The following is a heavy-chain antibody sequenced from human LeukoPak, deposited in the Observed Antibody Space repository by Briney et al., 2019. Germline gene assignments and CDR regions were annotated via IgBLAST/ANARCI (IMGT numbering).Heavy chain of an antibody. V-gene: IGHV3-23*01. CDR2: ISGSGGST. CDR3: AKDLGYCSGGSCYYGNY. D-gene: IGHD2-15*01. J-gene: IGHJ4*02. Sequence: PGGSLRLSCAASGFTFSSYAMSWVRQAPGKGLEWVSAISGSGGSTYYADSVKGRFTISRDNSKNTLYLQINSLRAEDTAVYYCAKDLGYCSGGSCYYGNYWGQGTLVTVSS. CDR1: GFTFSSYA.